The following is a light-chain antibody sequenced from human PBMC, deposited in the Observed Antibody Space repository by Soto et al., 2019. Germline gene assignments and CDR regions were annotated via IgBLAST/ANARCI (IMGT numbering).Light chain of an antibody. CDR2: HVS. V-gene: IGKV1-39*01. CDR3: QQSSTTVYT. Sequence: DIQMTQSPSSLSASVGDRVTVSCRASQRIGTSLNWYQQRPGKAPTLLIYHVSTLQPGVPSRFSGSGSGTDFTLSISGLQPEDFATYYCQQSSTTVYTFGQGTKVEIK. CDR1: QRIGTS. J-gene: IGKJ2*01.